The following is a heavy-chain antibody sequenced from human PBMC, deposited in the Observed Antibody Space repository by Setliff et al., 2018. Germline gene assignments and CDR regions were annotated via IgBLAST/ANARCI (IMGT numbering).Heavy chain of an antibody. CDR3: VRELRVRGYPTRFDY. Sequence: PGGSLRLSCAASGFTFSSEYMNWVRQAPGKGLEWVSYISSSSTSIYSDSVKDRFTISRDNAKKSLYLQMDSLRAEDTAVYYCVRELRVRGYPTRFDYWGQGTLVTVSS. CDR1: GFTFSSEY. CDR2: ISSSSTSI. V-gene: IGHV3-48*01. J-gene: IGHJ4*02. D-gene: IGHD3-22*01.